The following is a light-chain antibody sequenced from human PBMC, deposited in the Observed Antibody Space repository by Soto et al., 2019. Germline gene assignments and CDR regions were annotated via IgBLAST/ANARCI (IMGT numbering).Light chain of an antibody. Sequence: EIVLTQAPRTLSLSPGERATLSCRASQSVSSSYLAWYQQKPGQAPRLLIYAASSRATGIPDRFSGTGSGTDFTLTISRLEPEDFAVYYCQQYGSSPLFTFGPGTKVDI. V-gene: IGKV3-20*01. CDR3: QQYGSSPLFT. CDR1: QSVSSSY. CDR2: AAS. J-gene: IGKJ3*01.